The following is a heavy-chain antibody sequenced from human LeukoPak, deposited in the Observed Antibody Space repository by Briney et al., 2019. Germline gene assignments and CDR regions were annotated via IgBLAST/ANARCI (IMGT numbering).Heavy chain of an antibody. CDR1: GGSFSGYY. D-gene: IGHD6-13*01. CDR3: AGGIAAPGTSYYYMDV. Sequence: PSETLSLTCAVYGGSFSGYYWSWIRQPPGKGLEWIGEINHSGSTNYNPSLKSRATISVDTSNNGFSLKLTSVTAADTAVYYCAGGIAAPGTSYYYMDVWAKGTTVTVSS. J-gene: IGHJ6*03. CDR2: INHSGST. V-gene: IGHV4-34*01.